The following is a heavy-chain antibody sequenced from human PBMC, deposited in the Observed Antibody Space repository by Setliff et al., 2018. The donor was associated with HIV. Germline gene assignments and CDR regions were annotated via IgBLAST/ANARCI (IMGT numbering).Heavy chain of an antibody. Sequence: PGGSLRLSCAASGFTFSSYSMNWVRQAPGKGLEWVSSISSSSSYIYYADSVKGRFTISRDNAKNSLYLQMNSLRAEDTAVYYCARVGGSCFYHYYYYMDVWGKGTTVTVSS. CDR2: ISSSSSYI. CDR3: ARVGGSCFYHYYYYMDV. D-gene: IGHD2-15*01. J-gene: IGHJ6*03. CDR1: GFTFSSYS. V-gene: IGHV3-21*01.